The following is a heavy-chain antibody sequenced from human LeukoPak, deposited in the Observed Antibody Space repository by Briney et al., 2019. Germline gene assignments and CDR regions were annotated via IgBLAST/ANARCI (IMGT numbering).Heavy chain of an antibody. CDR2: ISYDGSNK. D-gene: IGHD3-9*01. CDR3: ARDSSGYYIGGYFDY. Sequence: GGSLRLSCAASGFSFSSYAMHWVRQAPGKGLEWVAVISYDGSNKYYADSVKGRFAISRDDSKNTLYLEMNSLRAEDTAVFYCARDSSGYYIGGYFDYWGQGTLVTVSS. J-gene: IGHJ4*02. CDR1: GFSFSSYA. V-gene: IGHV3-30*09.